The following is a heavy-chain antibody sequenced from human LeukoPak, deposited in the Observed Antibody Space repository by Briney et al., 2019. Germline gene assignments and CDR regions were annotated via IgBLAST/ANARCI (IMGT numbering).Heavy chain of an antibody. CDR1: GFTFSSYA. D-gene: IGHD5-18*01. Sequence: QTGGSLRLSCAASGFTFSSYAMSWVRQAPGKGLEWVSAISGSGGSTYYADSVKGRFTISRDNSKNTLYLQMNSLRAEDTAVYYCAKARPHTAMVPTVWYFEYWGQGTLVTVSS. CDR3: AKARPHTAMVPTVWYFEY. CDR2: ISGSGGST. J-gene: IGHJ4*02. V-gene: IGHV3-23*01.